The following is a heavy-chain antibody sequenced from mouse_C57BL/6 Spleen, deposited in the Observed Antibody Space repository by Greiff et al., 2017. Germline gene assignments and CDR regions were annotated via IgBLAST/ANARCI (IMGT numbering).Heavy chain of an antibody. CDR3: ARGDGQGSV. V-gene: IGHV1-52*01. Sequence: PIQGLEWIGNIDPSDSETHYNQKFKDKATLTVDKSSSTAYMQLSSLTSGDSAVYYCARGDGQGSVWGTGTTVTVSS. D-gene: IGHD2-3*01. J-gene: IGHJ1*03. CDR2: IDPSDSET.